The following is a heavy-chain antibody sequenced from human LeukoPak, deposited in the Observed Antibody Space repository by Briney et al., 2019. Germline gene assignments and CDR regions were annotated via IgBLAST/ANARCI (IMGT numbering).Heavy chain of an antibody. CDR1: GFTFSSYA. J-gene: IGHJ4*02. Sequence: GGSLRLSCAASGFTFSSYAMSGVRQAPGKGLEWVSAISGSGGSTYYADSVKGRFTISRDNSKNTLYLQMNSLRAEDTAVYYCAKAVWFGGFLTYYFDYWGQGTLVTVSS. CDR3: AKAVWFGGFLTYYFDY. CDR2: ISGSGGST. D-gene: IGHD3-10*01. V-gene: IGHV3-23*01.